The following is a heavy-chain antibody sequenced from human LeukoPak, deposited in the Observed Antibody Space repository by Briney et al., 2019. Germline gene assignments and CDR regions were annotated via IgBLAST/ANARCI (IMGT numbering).Heavy chain of an antibody. CDR3: ARADVLLWFGESLTDYGMDV. CDR2: INHSGST. V-gene: IGHV4-34*01. D-gene: IGHD3-10*01. J-gene: IGHJ6*02. Sequence: PSETLSLTCAVYGGSFSGYYWSWIRQPPGKGLEWIGEINHSGSTNYNPSLKSRVTISVDTSKNQFSLKLSSVTAADTAVYYCARADVLLWFGESLTDYGMDVWGQGTTVTVSS. CDR1: GGSFSGYY.